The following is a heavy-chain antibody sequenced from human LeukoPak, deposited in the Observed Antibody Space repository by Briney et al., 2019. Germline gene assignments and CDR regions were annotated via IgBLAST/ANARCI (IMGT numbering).Heavy chain of an antibody. CDR3: ARGHSSSWYHDAFDI. J-gene: IGHJ3*02. CDR1: GFTFSSYS. CDR2: ISSSSSYI. D-gene: IGHD6-13*01. V-gene: IGHV3-21*01. Sequence: PGGSLRLSCAASGFTFSSYSMNWVRQAPGKGLEWVSSISSSSSYIYYADSVKGRFTISRDNAKNSLYLQMNSLRAEDTAVYYCARGHSSSWYHDAFDIRGQGTMVTVSS.